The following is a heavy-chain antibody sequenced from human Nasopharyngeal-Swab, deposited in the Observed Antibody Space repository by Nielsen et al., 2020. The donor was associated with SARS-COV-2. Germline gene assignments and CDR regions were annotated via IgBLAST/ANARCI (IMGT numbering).Heavy chain of an antibody. CDR1: GFTFSSYW. CDR2: IKQDGSEK. J-gene: IGHJ6*02. Sequence: GESLKISCTASGFTFSSYWMSWVRQAPGKGLEWVANIKQDGSEKYYVDSVKGRFTISGDNAKNSLYLQMNSLRAEDTAVYYCARDYYSSSSSWYDYYYYGMDVWGQGTTVTVSS. V-gene: IGHV3-7*03. D-gene: IGHD6-13*01. CDR3: ARDYYSSSSSWYDYYYYGMDV.